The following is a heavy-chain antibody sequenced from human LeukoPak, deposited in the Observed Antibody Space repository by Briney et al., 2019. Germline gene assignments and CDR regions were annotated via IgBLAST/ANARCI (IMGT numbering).Heavy chain of an antibody. D-gene: IGHD6-13*01. CDR1: GGSISSYY. CDR3: ARERQYSSSWFQGGSWFDP. V-gene: IGHV4-59*01. CDR2: IYYSGST. J-gene: IGHJ5*02. Sequence: SETLSLTCTVSGGSISSYYWSWIRQPPGKGLEWIGYIYYSGSTNYNPSLKSRVTISVDTSKNQFSLKLSSVTAADTAVYYCARERQYSSSWFQGGSWFDPWGQGTLVTVSS.